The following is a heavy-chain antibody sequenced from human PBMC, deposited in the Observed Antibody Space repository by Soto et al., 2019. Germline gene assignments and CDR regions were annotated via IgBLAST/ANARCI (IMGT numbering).Heavy chain of an antibody. Sequence: GASVKVSCKASGYTFTGYYMHWVRQAPGQGLEWMGWINPNSGGTNYAQKFQGWVTMTRDTSISTAYMELSRLRSDDTAVYYCARESQRPDGAFDIWGQGTMVTVSS. CDR3: ARESQRPDGAFDI. V-gene: IGHV1-2*04. CDR2: INPNSGGT. CDR1: GYTFTGYY. J-gene: IGHJ3*02.